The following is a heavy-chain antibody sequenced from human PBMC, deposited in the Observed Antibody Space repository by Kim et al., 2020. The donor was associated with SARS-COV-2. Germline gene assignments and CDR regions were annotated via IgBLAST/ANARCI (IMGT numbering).Heavy chain of an antibody. D-gene: IGHD3-10*01. Sequence: GESLKISCKGSGYSFTSYWIGWVRQMPGKGLEWMGIIYPGDSDTRYSPSFQGQVTISADKSTSTAYLQWSRLKASDPAMYYCATGRAPTYTGLGMNGGSGGENLFDPWGPGTLVTGSS. J-gene: IGHJ5*02. CDR2: IYPGDSDT. CDR1: GYSFTSYW. V-gene: IGHV5-51*01. CDR3: ATGRAPTYTGLGMNGGSGGENLFDP.